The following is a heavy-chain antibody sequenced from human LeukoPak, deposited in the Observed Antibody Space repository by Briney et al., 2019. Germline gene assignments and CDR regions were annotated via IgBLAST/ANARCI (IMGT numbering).Heavy chain of an antibody. CDR1: GGSISSSSYY. CDR3: ARGASNYGSFWFDP. J-gene: IGHJ5*02. Sequence: SETLSLTCTVSGGSISSSSYYWGWIRQPPGKGLEWIGSIYYSGSTYYNPSLKSRVTLSVDTSKNQFSLKLSSVTAADTAVYYCARGASNYGSFWFDPWGQGTLVTVSS. CDR2: IYYSGST. V-gene: IGHV4-39*07. D-gene: IGHD4-11*01.